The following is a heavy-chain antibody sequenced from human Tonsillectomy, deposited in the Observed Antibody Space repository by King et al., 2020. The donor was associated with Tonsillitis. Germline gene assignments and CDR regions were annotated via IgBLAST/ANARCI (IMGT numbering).Heavy chain of an antibody. D-gene: IGHD6-13*01. J-gene: IGHJ6*03. Sequence: VQLVESGAEVKKPGESLKISCKGSGYSFTSYWIGWVRQMPGKGLEWMGIIYPGDSDTRYSPSFQGQVTISADKSISTAYLQWSSLKASETAMYYCAGTRIAAAGTGGWGYYYYYYMDVWGKGTTVTVSS. V-gene: IGHV5-51*01. CDR1: GYSFTSYW. CDR3: AGTRIAAAGTGGWGYYYYYYMDV. CDR2: IYPGDSDT.